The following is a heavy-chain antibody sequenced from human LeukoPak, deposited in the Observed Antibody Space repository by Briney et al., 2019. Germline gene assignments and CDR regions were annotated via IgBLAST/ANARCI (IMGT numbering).Heavy chain of an antibody. CDR2: ISGSGGST. D-gene: IGHD2-21*02. CDR1: GFTFSTYA. Sequence: GVSLRLSCVASGFTFSTYAMSWARQDPGKGLEWLSAISGSGGSTYYADSVKGRFSISRDNSKNTLYLQMSSLRAEDTAVYYCTKSLGSVVVTAMDCWGLGALVTVSS. CDR3: TKSLGSVVVTAMDC. J-gene: IGHJ4*01. V-gene: IGHV3-23*01.